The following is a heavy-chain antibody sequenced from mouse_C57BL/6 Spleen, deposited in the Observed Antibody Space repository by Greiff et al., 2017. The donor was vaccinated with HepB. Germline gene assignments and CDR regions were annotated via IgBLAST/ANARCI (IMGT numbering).Heavy chain of an antibody. Sequence: QVQLKQSGAELMKPGASVKLSCKATGYTFTGYWIEWVKQRPGHGLEWIGEILPGSGSTNYNEKFKGKATFTADTSSNTAYMQLSSLTTEDSAIYYCARSGYYYGSSYPLYYFDYWGQGTTLTVSS. V-gene: IGHV1-9*01. J-gene: IGHJ2*01. CDR1: GYTFTGYW. D-gene: IGHD1-1*01. CDR3: ARSGYYYGSSYPLYYFDY. CDR2: ILPGSGST.